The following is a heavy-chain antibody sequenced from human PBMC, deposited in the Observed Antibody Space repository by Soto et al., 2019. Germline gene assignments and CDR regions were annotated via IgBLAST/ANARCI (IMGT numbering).Heavy chain of an antibody. V-gene: IGHV1-24*01. Sequence: ASVQVSFTGSGSTLPELSRGLVRQAPGKGLEWMGGFDPEDGETIYAQKFQGRVTMTEDTSTDTAYMELSSLRSEDTAVYYCATPPIHYDHVWGSYPFDYWGQGTLVTVSS. CDR3: ATPPIHYDHVWGSYPFDY. D-gene: IGHD3-16*02. CDR2: FDPEDGET. J-gene: IGHJ4*02. CDR1: GSTLPELS.